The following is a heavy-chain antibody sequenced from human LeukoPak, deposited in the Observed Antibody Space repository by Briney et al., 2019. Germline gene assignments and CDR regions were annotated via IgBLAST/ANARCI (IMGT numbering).Heavy chain of an antibody. D-gene: IGHD1-14*01. CDR1: GFSVITND. CDR3: ARGVEPLAANTLAY. J-gene: IGHJ4*03. CDR2: LYSDGNT. Sequence: GSLRLSCAASGFSVITNDMTWVRPAPGKGLEWVSVLYSDGNTKYADSVQGRFTTSRDNSKTTLYLEMNSLSPDDTAVYYCARGVEPLAANTLAYSGHGTLFTVSS. V-gene: IGHV3-53*01.